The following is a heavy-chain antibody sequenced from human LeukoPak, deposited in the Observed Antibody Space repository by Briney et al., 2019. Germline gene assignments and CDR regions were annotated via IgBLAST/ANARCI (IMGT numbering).Heavy chain of an antibody. CDR2: ITSSGTYI. V-gene: IGHV3-21*01. CDR3: ARDPYSGNYGNYYYYYMDV. D-gene: IGHD1-26*01. J-gene: IGHJ6*03. Sequence: GGSLRLSCAASGFTFSSYSMNWVRQAPGKGPEWVSSITSSGTYIFYADSVKGRFTISRDNAKNSLYLQMNSLGPEDTAVYYCARDPYSGNYGNYYYYYMDVWGKGTTVTISS. CDR1: GFTFSSYS.